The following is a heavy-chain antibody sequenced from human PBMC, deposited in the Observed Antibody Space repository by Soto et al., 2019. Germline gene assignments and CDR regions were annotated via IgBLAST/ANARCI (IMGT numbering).Heavy chain of an antibody. CDR3: ARLSRYYGSGSSMATDMDV. V-gene: IGHV5-51*01. J-gene: IGHJ6*03. D-gene: IGHD3-10*01. CDR1: GYSFTSYW. CDR2: IYPGDSDT. Sequence: PGESLKVSCKGSGYSFTSYWIGWVRQMPGKGLEWMGIIYPGDSDTRYSPSFQGQVTISADKSISTAYLQWSSLKASDTAMYYCARLSRYYGSGSSMATDMDVWGKGTTVTVSS.